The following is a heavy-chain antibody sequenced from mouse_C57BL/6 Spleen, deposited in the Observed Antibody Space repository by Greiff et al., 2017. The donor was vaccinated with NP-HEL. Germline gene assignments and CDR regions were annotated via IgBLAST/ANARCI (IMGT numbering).Heavy chain of an antibody. V-gene: IGHV3-6*01. CDR2: ISYDGSN. J-gene: IGHJ1*03. Sequence: DVKLQESGPGLVKPSQSLSLTCSVTGYSITSGYYWNWIRQFPGNKLEWMGYISYDGSNNYNPSLKNRISITRDTSKNQFFLKLNSVTTEDTATYYCARVGSSYEYFDVWGTGTTVTVSS. CDR3: ARVGSSYEYFDV. D-gene: IGHD1-1*01. CDR1: GYSITSGYY.